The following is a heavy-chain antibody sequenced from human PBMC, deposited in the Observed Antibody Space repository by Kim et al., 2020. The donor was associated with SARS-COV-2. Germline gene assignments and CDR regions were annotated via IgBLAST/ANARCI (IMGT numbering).Heavy chain of an antibody. CDR2: ICDDGSNK. CDR1: GFTFSSYG. J-gene: IGHJ4*02. CDR3: AKGTVRGGRQIVTDLDY. V-gene: IGHV3-33*06. D-gene: IGHD1-26*01. Sequence: GGSLRLSCAASGFTFSSYGMHWVRQAPDKGLEWVAVICDDGSNKYYADSVKGRFTISRDNSKNTLYLQMNSLRAEDTAVYYCAKGTVRGGRQIVTDLDYWGQGTLVTVSS.